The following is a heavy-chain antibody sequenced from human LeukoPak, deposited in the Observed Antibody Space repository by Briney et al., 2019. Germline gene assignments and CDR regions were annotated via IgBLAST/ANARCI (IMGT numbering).Heavy chain of an antibody. Sequence: SGTLSLTCAVSGGSISSSNWWSWVRPPPGKGLEWFGEIYHSGSTNYNPSLKSRVTISVDKSKNQFSLKLSSVTAADTAVYYCAREIAAAERYAFDIWGQGTMVTVSS. D-gene: IGHD6-13*01. CDR3: AREIAAAERYAFDI. CDR1: GGSISSSNW. J-gene: IGHJ3*02. CDR2: IYHSGST. V-gene: IGHV4-4*02.